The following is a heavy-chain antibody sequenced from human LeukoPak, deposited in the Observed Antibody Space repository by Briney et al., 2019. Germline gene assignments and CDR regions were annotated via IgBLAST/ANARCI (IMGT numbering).Heavy chain of an antibody. CDR1: GDNVSSNSAG. CDR2: TYYRSKWDY. CDR3: AREVKRHFDY. J-gene: IGHJ4*02. V-gene: IGHV6-1*01. D-gene: IGHD4-11*01. Sequence: SQTLSLTCVISGDNVSSNSAGWNWIRQSPSGGLEWLGRTYYRSKWDYDYAVSVKRRITINPDTSKNQFSLQLNSVTPEDTAVHYCAREVKRHFDYWGQGILVTVSS.